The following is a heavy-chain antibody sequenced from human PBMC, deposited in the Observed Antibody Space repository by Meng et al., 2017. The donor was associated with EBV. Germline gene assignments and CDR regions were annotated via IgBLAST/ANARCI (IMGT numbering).Heavy chain of an antibody. CDR1: GGTFRSDA. J-gene: IGHJ4*02. Sequence: QVMWQKCGAGVKRPWHSVKVSGPPSGGTFRSDAVSGVRQAPGQGLEWMGGLIPMSGAPHYAQKFQDRVTIIADESTSTHSMELNNLRFEDTAMYYCASESGRGFTPDYWGQGTLVTVSS. CDR2: LIPMSGAP. CDR3: ASESGRGFTPDY. V-gene: IGHV1-69*01. D-gene: IGHD3-10*01.